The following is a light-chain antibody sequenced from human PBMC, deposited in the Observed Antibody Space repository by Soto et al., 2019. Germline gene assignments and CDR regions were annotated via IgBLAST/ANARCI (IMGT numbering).Light chain of an antibody. Sequence: QSALTQPASVSGSPGQSITISCIGTSSDVGGYNYVSWYQHHPGKVPKLMIYDVNNRPSGVSNRFSGSKSGNTASLTISGLQAEDDAYYYCSSYTTSTTLVVFGGGTQLTVL. J-gene: IGLJ2*01. V-gene: IGLV2-14*03. CDR3: SSYTTSTTLVV. CDR1: SSDVGGYNY. CDR2: DVN.